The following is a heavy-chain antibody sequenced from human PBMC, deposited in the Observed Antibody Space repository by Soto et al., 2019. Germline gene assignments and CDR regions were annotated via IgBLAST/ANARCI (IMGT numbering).Heavy chain of an antibody. CDR3: ARDSTHYYGSGSSPDDAFDI. CDR1: GGSINSGVYY. CDR2: ISYSGST. Sequence: SETLSLTCTVSGGSINSGVYYWSWIRQHQGKGLEWIGYISYSGSTYYNPSLKSRVTISVDTSKNQFSLRLSSVTAADTAVYYCARDSTHYYGSGSSPDDAFDIWGQGTMVTVSS. J-gene: IGHJ3*02. D-gene: IGHD3-10*01. V-gene: IGHV4-31*03.